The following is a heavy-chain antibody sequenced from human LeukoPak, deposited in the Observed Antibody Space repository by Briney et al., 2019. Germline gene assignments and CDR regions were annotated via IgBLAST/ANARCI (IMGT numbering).Heavy chain of an antibody. J-gene: IGHJ4*02. CDR1: GYSISRGYY. D-gene: IGHD3-16*02. CDR3: AREGRENIAIGVD. Sequence: SETLSLTCTVSGYSISRGYYWGWFRQTPGRGLEWIASISHSGSPYYNLSLKSRVTISEDLSRNVFSLTLNSVTAADAAVYYCAREGRENIAIGVDWGQGALVTVSS. CDR2: ISHSGSP. V-gene: IGHV4-38-2*02.